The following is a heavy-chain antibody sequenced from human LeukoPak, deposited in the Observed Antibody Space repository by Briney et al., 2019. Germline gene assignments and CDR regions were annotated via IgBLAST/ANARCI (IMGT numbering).Heavy chain of an antibody. V-gene: IGHV1-69*13. D-gene: IGHD6-19*01. CDR1: GGTFSSYA. CDR3: ARFIAVAGYAHFDY. Sequence: ASVKVSCKASGGTFSSYAISWVRQAPGQGLEWMGGIIPILGTADYAQKFQGRVTITADESTSTAYMELSSLRSEDTAVYYCARFIAVAGYAHFDYWGQGTLVTVSS. J-gene: IGHJ4*02. CDR2: IIPILGTA.